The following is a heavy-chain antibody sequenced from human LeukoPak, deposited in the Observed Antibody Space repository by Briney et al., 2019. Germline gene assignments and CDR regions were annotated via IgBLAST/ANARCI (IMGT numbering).Heavy chain of an antibody. V-gene: IGHV4-61*02. Sequence: SETLSLTCTVSGGSISSGSYYWSWIRQPAGKGLEWIVRIYTSGSTNYNPSLKSRVTISVDTSKNQFSLKLSSVTAADTAVYYCARGYGDYTAYFDYWGQGTLVTVSS. CDR1: GGSISSGSYY. J-gene: IGHJ4*02. CDR3: ARGYGDYTAYFDY. D-gene: IGHD4-17*01. CDR2: IYTSGST.